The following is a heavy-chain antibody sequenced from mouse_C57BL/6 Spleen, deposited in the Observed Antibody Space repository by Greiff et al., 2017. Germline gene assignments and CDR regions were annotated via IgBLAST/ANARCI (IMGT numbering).Heavy chain of an antibody. D-gene: IGHD2-3*01. CDR1: GYTFTNYW. CDR3: ARGDGYYNFDY. CDR2: IYPGGGYT. V-gene: IGHV1-63*01. Sequence: VQLQESGAELVRPGTSVKMSCKASGYTFTNYWIGWAKQRPGHGLEWIGDIYPGGGYTNYNEKFKGKATLTADKSSSTAYMQFSSLTSEDSAIYYCARGDGYYNFDYWGQGTTLTVSS. J-gene: IGHJ2*01.